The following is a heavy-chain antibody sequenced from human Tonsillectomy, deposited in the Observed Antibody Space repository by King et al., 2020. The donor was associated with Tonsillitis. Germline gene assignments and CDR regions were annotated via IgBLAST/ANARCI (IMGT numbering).Heavy chain of an antibody. CDR3: AGARFCSGGSCKMGDSFDI. D-gene: IGHD2-15*01. CDR1: GGSISSGSYY. V-gene: IGHV4-61*02. Sequence: QLQESGPGLVKPSQTLSLTCSVSGGSISSGSYYWSWIRQPAGKGLEWIGLIYPSGSTNYNPSLKIRVSTSVATSKNQFSLNLSSVTAADTAVYYCAGARFCSGGSCKMGDSFDIWGQGTMVTVSS. J-gene: IGHJ3*02. CDR2: IYPSGST.